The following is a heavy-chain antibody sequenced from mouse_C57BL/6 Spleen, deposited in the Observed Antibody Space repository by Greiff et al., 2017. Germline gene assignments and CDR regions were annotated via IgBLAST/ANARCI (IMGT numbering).Heavy chain of an antibody. D-gene: IGHD1-1*01. CDR2: IDPSDSYT. CDR1: GYTFTSYW. Sequence: QVQLQQPGAELVMPGASVKLSCKASGYTFTSYWMHWVKQRPGQGLEWIGEIDPSDSYTNYNQKFKGKSTLTVDKSSSTAYMQLSSLTSEDSAVYYCARSLRGYVDCWGQGTTLTVSS. V-gene: IGHV1-69*01. J-gene: IGHJ2*01. CDR3: ARSLRGYVDC.